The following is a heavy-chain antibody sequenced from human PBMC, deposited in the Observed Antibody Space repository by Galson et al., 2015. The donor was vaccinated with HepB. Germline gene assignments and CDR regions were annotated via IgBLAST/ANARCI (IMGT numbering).Heavy chain of an antibody. V-gene: IGHV3-74*01. J-gene: IGHJ4*02. CDR1: GFTFSSYW. Sequence: SLRLSCAASGFTFSSYWMHWVRQAPGKGLVWVSRINSDGTYITYADSVKGRFTISRDNAKNTLYLQMSSPRAEDTALYYCARTRGAAAGIFDYWGQGTLVTVSS. CDR3: ARTRGAAAGIFDY. D-gene: IGHD6-13*01. CDR2: INSDGTYI.